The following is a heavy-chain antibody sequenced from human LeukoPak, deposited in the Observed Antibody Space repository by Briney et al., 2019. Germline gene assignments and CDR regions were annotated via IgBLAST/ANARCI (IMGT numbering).Heavy chain of an antibody. V-gene: IGHV3-11*01. J-gene: IGHJ4*02. D-gene: IGHD3-16*01. Sequence: PGGSLRLSCAASGFTFGDYYMSWIRQAPGKGLEWVSYISNSGNTIKEADSVKGRFTISRDNPQNSLFLQMKSLRAEDTAVYYCARYRVITNDYFDSWGQGTLVTVSS. CDR1: GFTFGDYY. CDR2: ISNSGNTI. CDR3: ARYRVITNDYFDS.